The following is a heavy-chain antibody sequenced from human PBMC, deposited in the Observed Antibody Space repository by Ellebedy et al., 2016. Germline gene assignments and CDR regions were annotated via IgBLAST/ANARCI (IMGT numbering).Heavy chain of an antibody. V-gene: IGHV3-48*01. CDR2: ISSSSSTI. Sequence: GGSLRLSCAASGFTFSSYSMNWVRQAPGKGLEWVSYISSSSSTIYYADSVKGRFTISRDNAKNSLYLQMNSLRAEDTAVYYCARTSGDSSGYYYPINYYGMDVWGQGTTVTVSS. CDR1: GFTFSSYS. J-gene: IGHJ6*02. D-gene: IGHD3-22*01. CDR3: ARTSGDSSGYYYPINYYGMDV.